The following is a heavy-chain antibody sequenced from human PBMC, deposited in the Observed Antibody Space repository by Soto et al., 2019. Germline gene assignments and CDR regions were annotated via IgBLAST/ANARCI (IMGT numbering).Heavy chain of an antibody. CDR3: ARDKITGLFDY. J-gene: IGHJ4*02. V-gene: IGHV4-34*01. Sequence: SETLSLTCAVYGGTFSGYYWTWIRQHPGTGLEWIGEINHSGSTNYNPSLKSRVTISVDTSKNQFSLKLTSVTVADTAVYYCARDKITGLFDYWGQGTLVTVSS. CDR2: INHSGST. CDR1: GGTFSGYY. D-gene: IGHD2-8*02.